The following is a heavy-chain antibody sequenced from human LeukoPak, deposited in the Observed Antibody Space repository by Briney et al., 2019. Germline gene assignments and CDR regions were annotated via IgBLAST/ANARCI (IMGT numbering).Heavy chain of an antibody. D-gene: IGHD3-22*01. CDR2: INPNSGGT. J-gene: IGHJ4*02. CDR1: GYTFTGYY. V-gene: IGHV1-2*02. Sequence: ASVKVSCKASGYTFTGYYMHWVRLASGQGLEWMGWINPNSGGTNYAQKFQGRVTMTEDTSTNTAYMELSSLRSEDTAVYYCLTLPTYYNDGTGYYSYDYWGQGTLVTVSS. CDR3: LTLPTYYNDGTGYYSYDY.